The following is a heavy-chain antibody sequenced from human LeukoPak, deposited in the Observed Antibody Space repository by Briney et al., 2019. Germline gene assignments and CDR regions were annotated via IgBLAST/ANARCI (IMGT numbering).Heavy chain of an antibody. CDR1: GFTFSSYG. CDR2: IWYDGSNK. V-gene: IGHV3-33*01. D-gene: IGHD2-2*01. Sequence: PGGSLRLSCAASGFTFSSYGMHWVRQAPGKGLEGVAVIWYDGSNKYYADSVKGRFTISRDNSKNTLYLQMNSLRAEDTAVYYCARDPSGVVPAATGVDYWGQGTLVTVSS. CDR3: ARDPSGVVPAATGVDY. J-gene: IGHJ4*02.